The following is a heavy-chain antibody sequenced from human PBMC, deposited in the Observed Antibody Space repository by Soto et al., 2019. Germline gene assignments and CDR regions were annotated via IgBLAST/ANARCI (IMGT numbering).Heavy chain of an antibody. CDR3: TRDNIAAAGTHDY. D-gene: IGHD6-13*01. CDR1: GYTLSELF. J-gene: IGHJ4*02. Sequence: GASVKVSCKVSGYTLSELFIHWVRQAPGKGLEWMGGFDPEDGETINAQKFQGRVTMTEDTSTGTVYMELSSLRSEDTAMYYCTRDNIAAAGTHDYWGQGTLVTVSS. CDR2: FDPEDGET. V-gene: IGHV1-24*01.